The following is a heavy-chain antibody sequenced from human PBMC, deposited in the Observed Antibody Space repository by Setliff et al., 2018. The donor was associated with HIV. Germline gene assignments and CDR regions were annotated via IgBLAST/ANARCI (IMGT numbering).Heavy chain of an antibody. Sequence: LRLSCAASGFTFSDYAMNWVRQAPGKGLEWVAVISHDGNNNYYADSVKGRFTISRDNSNNTLSLQMSSLRAADTAVYFCAREGAPYNFWRGYYRHDGFDIWGQGTAVTVSS. CDR2: ISHDGNNN. CDR1: GFTFSDYA. CDR3: AREGAPYNFWRGYYRHDGFDI. V-gene: IGHV3-30*04. D-gene: IGHD3-3*01. J-gene: IGHJ3*02.